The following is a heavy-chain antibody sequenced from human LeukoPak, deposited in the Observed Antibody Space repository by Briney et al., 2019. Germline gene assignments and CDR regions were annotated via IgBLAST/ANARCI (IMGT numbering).Heavy chain of an antibody. CDR2: ISASGGTT. CDR3: AKEPRDSCSSTSCPNWFDP. D-gene: IGHD2-2*01. V-gene: IGHV3-23*01. Sequence: GGSLRLSCAASGFTFSTYAMSWVRQAPGKGLEWVSAISASGGTTYYADSVKGRFTISRDNSKNTPYLQMNSLRAEDTAVYYCAKEPRDSCSSTSCPNWFDPWSQATLVTVSS. CDR1: GFTFSTYA. J-gene: IGHJ5*02.